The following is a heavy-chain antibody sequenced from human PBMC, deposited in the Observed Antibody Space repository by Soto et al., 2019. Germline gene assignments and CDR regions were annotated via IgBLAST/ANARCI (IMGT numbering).Heavy chain of an antibody. D-gene: IGHD6-6*01. Sequence: LRLSCAASRFSFSYYYMSWIRQAPGKGLEWISYISSRSSYTNYAEFVKGRFTISRDNAKKTLYLQMNDLRVDDTAIYYCARDMGHSSSSTYGMDVWGQGTAVTVSS. CDR1: RFSFSYYY. CDR3: ARDMGHSSSSTYGMDV. V-gene: IGHV3-11*06. J-gene: IGHJ6*02. CDR2: ISSRSSYT.